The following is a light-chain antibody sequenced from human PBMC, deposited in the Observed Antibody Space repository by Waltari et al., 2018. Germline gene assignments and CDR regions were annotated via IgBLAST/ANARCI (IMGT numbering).Light chain of an antibody. CDR2: GAS. J-gene: IGKJ3*01. V-gene: IGKV3-15*01. CDR1: QSVSSN. CDR3: QHYNNWPPL. Sequence: EIVMTQSPATLSVSPGERATLSCRVSQSVSSNLAWYQQKPGQAPRLLIYGASTRATGIPARFSGSGSGTEFTLTISSLQSEDFAIYYCQHYNNWPPLFGPGTKVDIK.